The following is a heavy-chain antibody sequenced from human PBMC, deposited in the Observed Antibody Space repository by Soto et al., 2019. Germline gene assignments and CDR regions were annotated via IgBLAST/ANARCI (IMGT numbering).Heavy chain of an antibody. J-gene: IGHJ6*04. D-gene: IGHD1-1*01. CDR2: IASDGSQE. Sequence: QVQLVESGGGVVQPGRALRLSCAASGFSFNTSGMHWVRQAPGKGLEWVAVIASDGSQEFYGDSVRGRFTISRDNSKNTLFMQMKSLTPEDTAVYDCATNVRVTNDVYYGMDVCSEWSTVTVSS. CDR1: GFSFNTSG. V-gene: IGHV3-30*03. CDR3: ATNVRVTNDVYYGMDV.